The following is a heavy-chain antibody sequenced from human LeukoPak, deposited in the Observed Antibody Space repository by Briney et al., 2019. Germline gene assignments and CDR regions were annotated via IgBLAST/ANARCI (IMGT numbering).Heavy chain of an antibody. D-gene: IGHD4-17*01. CDR1: GYTFTSYH. J-gene: IGHJ4*02. CDR2: MNPYSGDR. CDR3: ARTTSLTASGYNY. V-gene: IGHV1-8*03. Sequence: ASVKVSCKTSGYTFTSYHINWVRQATGQGLEWMGWMNPYSGDRGYAQKFQGRVSITSDTSISTAYMELSSLRSEDTAVYFCARTTSLTASGYNYWGQGCLVTVSS.